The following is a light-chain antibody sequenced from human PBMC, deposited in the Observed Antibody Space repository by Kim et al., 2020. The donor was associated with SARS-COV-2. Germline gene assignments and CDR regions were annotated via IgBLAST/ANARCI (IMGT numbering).Light chain of an antibody. J-gene: IGKJ1*01. V-gene: IGKV3-15*01. CDR2: GAS. CDR3: QQYNNWPLRT. Sequence: PPGERAAPSCMASQGVSSNLAWYQQKPGQAPRLLIYGASTRATGIPARFSGSGSGTEFTLTISSLQSEDFAVYYCQQYNNWPLRTFGQGTKVDIK. CDR1: QGVSSN.